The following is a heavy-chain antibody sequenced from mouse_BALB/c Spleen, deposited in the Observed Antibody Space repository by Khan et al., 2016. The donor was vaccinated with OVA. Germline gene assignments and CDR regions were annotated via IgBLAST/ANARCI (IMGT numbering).Heavy chain of an antibody. CDR2: MIYSGNT. V-gene: IGHV3-8*02. Sequence: EVQLVESGPSLVKPSQTLSLTCSVTGDPITSGYWSWIRKFPGNKLEYMGYMIYSGNTYYNTSLKSRISITRHTSKNQYYLQLNSVTTEDTATYYCARSTYRYAFAYWGQGTLVTVSA. CDR1: GDPITSGY. CDR3: ARSTYRYAFAY. D-gene: IGHD2-14*01. J-gene: IGHJ3*01.